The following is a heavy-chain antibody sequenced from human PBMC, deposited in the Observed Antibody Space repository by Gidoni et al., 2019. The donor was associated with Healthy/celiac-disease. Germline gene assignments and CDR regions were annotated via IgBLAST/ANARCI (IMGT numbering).Heavy chain of an antibody. Sequence: QVQLQESGPGLVKPSQNLSLTCTVSGGSISSGSYYWSWIRRPAGKGLEWIGRMYTSGSSNYNPSLKSRVTISVDTSKNQFSLKLSSVTAADTAVYYCAREGNTAMAPDYWGQGTLVIVSS. CDR1: GGSISSGSYY. V-gene: IGHV4-61*02. CDR3: AREGNTAMAPDY. CDR2: MYTSGSS. D-gene: IGHD5-18*01. J-gene: IGHJ4*02.